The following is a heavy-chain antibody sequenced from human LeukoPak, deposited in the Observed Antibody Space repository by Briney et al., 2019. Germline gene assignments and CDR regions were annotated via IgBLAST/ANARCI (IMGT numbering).Heavy chain of an antibody. CDR1: GGSISSGTW. Sequence: SETLSLTCGVSGGSISSGTWWPWVRQPPGKGLEWIGEIYHSGRTYYNPSLQSRVTISVDTSKNQFSLRLSSVTAADTAVYYCARLRAYYYDSSGYYNFDFWGQGTLVTVSS. CDR2: IYHSGRT. V-gene: IGHV4-4*02. J-gene: IGHJ4*02. CDR3: ARLRAYYYDSSGYYNFDF. D-gene: IGHD3-22*01.